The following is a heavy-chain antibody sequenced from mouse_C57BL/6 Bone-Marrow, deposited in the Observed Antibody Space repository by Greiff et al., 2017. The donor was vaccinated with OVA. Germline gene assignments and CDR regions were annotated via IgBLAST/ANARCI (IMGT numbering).Heavy chain of an antibody. CDR1: GYTFTSYG. CDR2: IYPRSGNT. CDR3: ARVDYYSSSYWYFDV. J-gene: IGHJ1*03. D-gene: IGHD1-1*01. Sequence: VQLQQSGAELARPGASVKLSCKASGYTFTSYGISWVKQRTGQGLEWIGEIYPRSGNTYYNEKFKGKATLTADKSSSTAYMELRSLTSEDSAVYFCARVDYYSSSYWYFDVWGTGTTVTVSS. V-gene: IGHV1-81*01.